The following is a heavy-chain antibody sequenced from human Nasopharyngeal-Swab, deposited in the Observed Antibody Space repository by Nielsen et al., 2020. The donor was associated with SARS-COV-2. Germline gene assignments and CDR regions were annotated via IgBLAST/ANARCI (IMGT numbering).Heavy chain of an antibody. D-gene: IGHD6-19*01. CDR2: IYYSGST. V-gene: IGHV4-61*08. Sequence: SETLSLTCTVSGGSISSGGYYWSWIRQHPGKGLEWIGYIYYSGSTNYNPSLKSRVTISVDTSKNQFSLKLSSVTAADTAVYYCARGGRSIAVAGRAFDYWGQGTLVTVSS. J-gene: IGHJ4*02. CDR3: ARGGRSIAVAGRAFDY. CDR1: GGSISSGGYY.